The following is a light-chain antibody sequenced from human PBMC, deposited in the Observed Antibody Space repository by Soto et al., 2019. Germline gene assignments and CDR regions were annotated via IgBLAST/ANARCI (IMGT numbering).Light chain of an antibody. Sequence: EMFLTQSPPTLSLSPGERATLSCRASQSVSSYLAWYQQKPGQAPRLLIYDASNRATGIPARFSGSGSGTDFTLTISSLEPEDFAVYYCQQRSNWPRKFGQGTKVDIK. CDR3: QQRSNWPRK. CDR1: QSVSSY. J-gene: IGKJ1*01. V-gene: IGKV3-11*01. CDR2: DAS.